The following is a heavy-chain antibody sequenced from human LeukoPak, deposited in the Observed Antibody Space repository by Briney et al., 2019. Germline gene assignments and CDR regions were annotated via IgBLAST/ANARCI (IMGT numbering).Heavy chain of an antibody. CDR3: ARGLSAATLFDY. J-gene: IGHJ4*02. CDR1: GGTSSSYA. D-gene: IGHD5/OR15-5a*01. CDR2: IIPIFGTA. Sequence: GASVKVSCKASGGTSSSYAISWVRQAPGQGLEWMGGIIPIFGTANYAQKFQGRVTITTDESTSTAYMELSSLRSEDTAVYYCARGLSAATLFDYWGQGTLVTVSS. V-gene: IGHV1-69*05.